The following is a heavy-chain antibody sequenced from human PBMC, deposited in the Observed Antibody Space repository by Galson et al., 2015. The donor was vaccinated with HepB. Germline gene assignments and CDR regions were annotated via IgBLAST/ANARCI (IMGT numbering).Heavy chain of an antibody. CDR1: GGTFRNFA. CDR3: ARRRGDYVDWFEP. CDR2: IIASFGTA. D-gene: IGHD4-17*01. Sequence: SVKVSCKASGGTFRNFAISWVRQAPGQGLEWVGGIIASFGTAHYAQRFQDRVTITADESTNTAYMELSSLRSEDTAVYYCARRRGDYVDWFEPWGQGTLVTVSS. V-gene: IGHV1-69*13. J-gene: IGHJ5*02.